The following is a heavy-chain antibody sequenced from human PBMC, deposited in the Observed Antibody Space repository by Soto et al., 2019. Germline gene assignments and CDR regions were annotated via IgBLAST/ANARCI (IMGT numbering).Heavy chain of an antibody. Sequence: QVQLVESGGGVVQPGRSLRLSCAASGFTFSSYGMHWVRQAPGKGLEWVAVISYDGSNKYYADSVKGRFTISRDNSKNTLYLQMNSLRAEDTAVYYCAKEGGDGAVAVRYFDYWGQGPLVTVSS. CDR3: AKEGGDGAVAVRYFDY. CDR2: ISYDGSNK. J-gene: IGHJ4*02. CDR1: GFTFSSYG. D-gene: IGHD6-19*01. V-gene: IGHV3-30*18.